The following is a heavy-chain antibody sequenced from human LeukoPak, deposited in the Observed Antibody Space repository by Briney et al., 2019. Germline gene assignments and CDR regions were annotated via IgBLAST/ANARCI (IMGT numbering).Heavy chain of an antibody. CDR3: AKVGSGWPGYYFDY. CDR1: GFTFSSYA. D-gene: IGHD6-19*01. J-gene: IGHJ4*02. V-gene: IGHV3-64*02. CDR2: ISSNGGTT. Sequence: GGSLRLSCAASGFTFSSYAMHWVRLSPGKGLEYVSGISSNGGTTSYADSVQGRFTISRDNSKNTLYLQMGSLGGEDMAVYYCAKVGSGWPGYYFDYWGQGTLVTVSS.